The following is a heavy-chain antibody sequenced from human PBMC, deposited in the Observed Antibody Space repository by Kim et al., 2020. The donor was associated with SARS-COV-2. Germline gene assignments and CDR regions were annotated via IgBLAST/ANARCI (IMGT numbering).Heavy chain of an antibody. CDR2: IYPGDSDT. Sequence: GESLKISCKGSGYSFTSYWIGWVRQMPGKGLEWMGIIYPGDSDTRYSPSFQGQVTISADKSISTAYLQWSSLKASDTAMYYCARNSGSSSSYYYYGMDVWGQGTTVTVSS. CDR1: GYSFTSYW. J-gene: IGHJ6*02. CDR3: ARNSGSSSSYYYYGMDV. V-gene: IGHV5-51*01. D-gene: IGHD6-13*01.